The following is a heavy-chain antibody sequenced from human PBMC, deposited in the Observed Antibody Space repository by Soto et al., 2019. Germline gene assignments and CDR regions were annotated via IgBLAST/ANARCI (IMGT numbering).Heavy chain of an antibody. Sequence: SVKVSCKASGGTFSSYAISWVRQAPGQGLEWMGGIIPIFGTANYAQKFQGRVTITADESTSTAYMELSSLRSEDTAVYYCAREVDLATIPWFDPWGQGTLVTVSS. CDR3: AREVDLATIPWFDP. V-gene: IGHV1-69*13. J-gene: IGHJ5*02. CDR1: GGTFSSYA. D-gene: IGHD5-12*01. CDR2: IIPIFGTA.